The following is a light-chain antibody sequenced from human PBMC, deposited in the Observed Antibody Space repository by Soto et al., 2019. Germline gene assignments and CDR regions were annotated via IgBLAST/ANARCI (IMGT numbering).Light chain of an antibody. CDR2: SVS. V-gene: IGLV2-14*01. CDR3: ISYTVSRSYV. J-gene: IGLJ1*01. CDR1: SSDIGAYDH. Sequence: QSALTQPASVSGSPGQSITISCSGTSSDIGAYDHVAWFQQFPGKTPKLVIYSVSNRLSGVSYRFSGSKSGNTASLTISGLQADDEADYYCISYTVSRSYVFGPGTKVTVL.